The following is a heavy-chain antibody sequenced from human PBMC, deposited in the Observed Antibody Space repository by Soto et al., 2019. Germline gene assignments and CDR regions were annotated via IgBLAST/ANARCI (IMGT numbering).Heavy chain of an antibody. D-gene: IGHD4-17*01. J-gene: IGHJ4*02. CDR2: ISSNGSSI. Sequence: EVQLVESGGGLVQPGGSLRLSCAASGFTFSSYWMHWVRQAPGKGLVWVSRISSNGSSIGYADSVKGRFTISRDNAKNPLYLQMNSLRAGDRAVYYCARVSYGGFDYWGQGTLVTVAS. CDR3: ARVSYGGFDY. V-gene: IGHV3-74*01. CDR1: GFTFSSYW.